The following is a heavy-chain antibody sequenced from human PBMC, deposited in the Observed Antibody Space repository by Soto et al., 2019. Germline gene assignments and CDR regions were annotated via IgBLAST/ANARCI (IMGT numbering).Heavy chain of an antibody. J-gene: IGHJ4*02. CDR3: ARASMPKAHFDY. Sequence: QMQLQESGPGLVRPSETLSLTCTVSGGSIRGFYWSWIHQPAGKGLEWIGRMHSTGSANYNPSLKSRVTISIDMSKNQVSLKLTSVTAADTALYFCARASMPKAHFDYWGQGTLVTVSS. V-gene: IGHV4-4*07. CDR2: MHSTGSA. CDR1: GGSIRGFY. D-gene: IGHD2-2*01.